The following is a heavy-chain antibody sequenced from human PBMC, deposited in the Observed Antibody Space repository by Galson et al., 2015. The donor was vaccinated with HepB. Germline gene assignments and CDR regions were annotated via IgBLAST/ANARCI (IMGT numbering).Heavy chain of an antibody. CDR3: ASSSGSYFPGQFDY. CDR2: IYYSGST. V-gene: IGHV4-39*01. D-gene: IGHD1-26*01. J-gene: IGHJ4*02. Sequence: ETLSLTCTVSGGSISSSSYYWGWIRQPPGKGLEWIGSIYYSGSTYCNPSLKSRVTISVDTSKNQFSLKLSSVTAADTAVYYCASSSGSYFPGQFDYWGQGTLVTVSS. CDR1: GGSISSSSYY.